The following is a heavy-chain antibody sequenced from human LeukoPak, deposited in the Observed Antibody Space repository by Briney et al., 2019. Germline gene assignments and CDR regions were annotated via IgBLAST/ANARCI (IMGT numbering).Heavy chain of an antibody. CDR2: IYFSGST. CDR3: ARDCGKGWLWFDY. D-gene: IGHD3-9*01. CDR1: GGSISSYY. Sequence: PSETLSLTCTVSGGSISSYYWSWIRQPPGKGLEYIGYIYFSGSTNYNPSLKSRVTISVDTSKNQFSLKLSSVTAADTAVYYCARDCGKGWLWFDYWGQGTLVTVSS. J-gene: IGHJ4*02. V-gene: IGHV4-59*01.